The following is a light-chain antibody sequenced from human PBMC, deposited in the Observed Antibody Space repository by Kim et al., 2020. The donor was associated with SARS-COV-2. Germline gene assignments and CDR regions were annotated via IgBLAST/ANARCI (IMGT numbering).Light chain of an antibody. CDR1: QVITNY. Sequence: IQLTQSPSSLSASVGDRVTITYRASQVITNYLVWYQQKPGKAPKLLIYGASILQSGVPSRFSGSGSGTDFTLTISSLQPEDFATWDCQQVDSYARTFGGGTKVDIK. J-gene: IGKJ4*01. CDR3: QQVDSYART. CDR2: GAS. V-gene: IGKV1-9*01.